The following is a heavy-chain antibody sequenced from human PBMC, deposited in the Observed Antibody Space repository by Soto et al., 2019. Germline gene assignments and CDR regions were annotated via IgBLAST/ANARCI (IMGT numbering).Heavy chain of an antibody. CDR1: GYTFTSYD. CDR3: ASEGQYSSSPYYYYYGMGV. CDR2: MNPNSGNT. Sequence: ASVKVSCKASGYTFTSYDINWVRQATGQGLEWMGWMNPNSGNTGYAQKFQGRVTMTRNTSISTAYMELSSLRSEDTAVYYCASEGQYSSSPYYYYYGMGVWGQGRTFTVSS. D-gene: IGHD6-6*01. V-gene: IGHV1-8*01. J-gene: IGHJ6*02.